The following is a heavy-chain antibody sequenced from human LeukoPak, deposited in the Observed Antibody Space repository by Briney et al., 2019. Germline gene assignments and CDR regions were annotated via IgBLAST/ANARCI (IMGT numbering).Heavy chain of an antibody. CDR3: ARAGIFSSSYGISWDY. CDR1: GFTFSSYS. D-gene: IGHD6-6*01. V-gene: IGHV3-21*01. CDR2: ISTTSSYI. J-gene: IGHJ4*02. Sequence: GGSLRLSCAASGFTFSSYSMNWVRQAPGKGLEWVSSISTTSSYIYYADSVKGRFTISRDNAKNSLFLQMNSLRAEDTAVYYCARAGIFSSSYGISWDYWGQGALVAVSS.